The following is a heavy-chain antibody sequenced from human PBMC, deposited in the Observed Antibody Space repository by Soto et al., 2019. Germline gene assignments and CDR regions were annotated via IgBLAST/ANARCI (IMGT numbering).Heavy chain of an antibody. CDR2: IRSSGSRT. CDR1: GVNFKTYA. D-gene: IGHD6-19*01. V-gene: IGHV3-23*01. Sequence: EVQLLESGGGLVQPGGSRRLSCAASGVNFKTYAMSWVRQAPGRGLEWVSAIRSSGSRTYYADSVKGRFTSSRDNSKNALCLEMNRLRAEDTALYDCAKERRAVVSGTGYSWGRGTLVTFSS. J-gene: IGHJ4*02. CDR3: AKERRAVVSGTGYS.